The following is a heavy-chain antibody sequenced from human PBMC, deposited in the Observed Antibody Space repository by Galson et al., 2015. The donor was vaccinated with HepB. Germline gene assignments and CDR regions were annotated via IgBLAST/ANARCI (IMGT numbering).Heavy chain of an antibody. CDR1: GFTFSSYW. CDR3: ARDNGWELLLSDYYYGMDV. Sequence: SLRLSCAAPGFTFSSYWMHWVRQAPGKGLVWVSRIISDGSNTGYADSVKGRFTISRDNAKNTLYLQMNSLRAEDTAVFYCARDNGWELLLSDYYYGMDVWGQGTTVTVSS. D-gene: IGHD1-26*01. CDR2: IISDGSNT. V-gene: IGHV3-74*01. J-gene: IGHJ6*02.